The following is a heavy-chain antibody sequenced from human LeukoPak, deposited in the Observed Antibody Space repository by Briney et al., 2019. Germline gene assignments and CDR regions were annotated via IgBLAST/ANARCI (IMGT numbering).Heavy chain of an antibody. J-gene: IGHJ6*03. CDR2: IIPILGIA. Sequence: SVKVSCKASGGTFSSYAISWVRQAPGQGLEWMGRIIPILGIANYAQKFQGRVTITADKSTSTAYMELSSLRSEDTAVYYCARSVAAILYYYMDVWGKGTTVTVSS. V-gene: IGHV1-69*04. CDR3: ARSVAAILYYYMDV. D-gene: IGHD2-21*02. CDR1: GGTFSSYA.